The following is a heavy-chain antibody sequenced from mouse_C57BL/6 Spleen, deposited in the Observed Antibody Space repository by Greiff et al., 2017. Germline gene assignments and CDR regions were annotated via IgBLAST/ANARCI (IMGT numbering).Heavy chain of an antibody. V-gene: IGHV1-55*01. CDR3: AREAIYYDYDEDSYYAMDY. Sequence: VQLQQPGAELVKPGASVKMSCKASGYTFTSYWITWVKQRPGQGLEWIGDIYPGSGSTNYNEKFKSKATLTVDTSSSTAYMQLSSLTSEDSAVYYGAREAIYYDYDEDSYYAMDYWGQGTSLTVSS. J-gene: IGHJ4*01. CDR1: GYTFTSYW. D-gene: IGHD2-4*01. CDR2: IYPGSGST.